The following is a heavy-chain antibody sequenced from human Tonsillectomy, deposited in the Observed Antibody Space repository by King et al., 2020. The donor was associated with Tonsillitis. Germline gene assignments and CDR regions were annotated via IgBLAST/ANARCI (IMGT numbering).Heavy chain of an antibody. Sequence: EEQLVESGGGLVKPGGSLRLSCAASGFSFSPYSMNWVRQAPGKGLEWVSSISSSSTYVYYADSVKGRFTISRDNAKNSLYLQMDSLRAEDTAMYYCARDPQVDTAMVTSWYFDLWGRGTLVTVSS. CDR3: ARDPQVDTAMVTSWYFDL. J-gene: IGHJ2*01. D-gene: IGHD5-18*01. CDR2: ISSSSTYV. CDR1: GFSFSPYS. V-gene: IGHV3-21*01.